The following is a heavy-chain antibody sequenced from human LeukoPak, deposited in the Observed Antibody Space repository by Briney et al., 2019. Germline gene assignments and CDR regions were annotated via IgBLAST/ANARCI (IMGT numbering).Heavy chain of an antibody. Sequence: GGSLRLSCAASGFTFSTYGMNWVRQAPGKGLEWVSTISSSGSSTYYADSVKGRFTISRDNSKNTLYLQMNSLRAEDTAVYYCAKDGHYDSSGYYYVVDYWGQGTLVTVSS. CDR2: ISSSGSST. V-gene: IGHV3-23*01. CDR3: AKDGHYDSSGYYYVVDY. CDR1: GFTFSTYG. J-gene: IGHJ4*02. D-gene: IGHD3-22*01.